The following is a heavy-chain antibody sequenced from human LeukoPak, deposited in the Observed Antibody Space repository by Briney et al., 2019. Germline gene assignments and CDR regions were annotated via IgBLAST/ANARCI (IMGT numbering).Heavy chain of an antibody. CDR1: GFTFSSYA. J-gene: IGHJ4*02. D-gene: IGHD2-2*01. CDR3: AKMVVVVPAAIPTFDY. Sequence: GGSLRLSCAASGFTFSSYAMSWVRQAPGKGLEWVSAISGSGGSTYCADSVKGRFTISRDNSKNTLCLQMNSLRAEDTAVYYCAKMVVVVPAAIPTFDYWGQGTLVTVSS. CDR2: ISGSGGST. V-gene: IGHV3-23*01.